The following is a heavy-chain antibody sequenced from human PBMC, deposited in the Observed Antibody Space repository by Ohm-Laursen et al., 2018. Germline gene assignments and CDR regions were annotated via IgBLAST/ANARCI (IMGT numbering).Heavy chain of an antibody. Sequence: SLRLSCEASGFTFSNYWMSWVRQAPGKGLEWVANINEDGSDKNYVDSVRGRFTISRDNAKNSLYLQMNSLRAEDTAVYYCGRRYAMDVWGQGTTVTVS. CDR3: GRRYAMDV. CDR2: INEDGSDK. V-gene: IGHV3-7*01. J-gene: IGHJ6*02. CDR1: GFTFSNYW.